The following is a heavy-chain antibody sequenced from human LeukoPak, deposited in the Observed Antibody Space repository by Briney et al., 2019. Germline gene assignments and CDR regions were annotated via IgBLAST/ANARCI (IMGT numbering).Heavy chain of an antibody. CDR1: GGSISSGDYY. Sequence: SQTLSLTCTVSGGSISSGDYYWSWIRQPPGKGLEWLGYIYYSGSTYYNPSLKSRVTISVDTSKNQFSLKLSSVTAADTAVYYCARDSYDILTGYYTPLDYWGQGTLVTVSS. V-gene: IGHV4-30-4*01. J-gene: IGHJ4*02. CDR2: IYYSGST. CDR3: ARDSYDILTGYYTPLDY. D-gene: IGHD3-9*01.